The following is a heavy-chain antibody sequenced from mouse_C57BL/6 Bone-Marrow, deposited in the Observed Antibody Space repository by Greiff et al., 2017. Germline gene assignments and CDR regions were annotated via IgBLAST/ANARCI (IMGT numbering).Heavy chain of an antibody. V-gene: IGHV2-2*01. CDR3: ARPEPPY. CDR1: GFSLTSYG. CDR2: IWSGGST. Sequence: QVQLQQSGPGLVQPSQSLSITCTVSGFSLTSYGVHWVRQSPGKGLEWLGVIWSGGSTDYNAAFISRLSISKNNSKSHVFFKMNSLQADDTAIYCCARPEPPYWGQGTTLTVSS. J-gene: IGHJ2*01.